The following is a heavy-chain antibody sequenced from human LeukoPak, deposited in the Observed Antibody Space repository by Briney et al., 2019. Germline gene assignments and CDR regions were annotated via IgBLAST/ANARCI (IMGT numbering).Heavy chain of an antibody. V-gene: IGHV3-23*01. Sequence: GGSLRLSCAAPGFTFSNYAMGWVRQAPGKGLEWVSAITGDGSSTYNADSVKGRFTVSRDNSKSTLYLQMNSLRAEDTAVYYCAKDLTGTTDYWGQGTLVTVSS. CDR2: ITGDGSST. J-gene: IGHJ4*02. CDR3: AKDLTGTTDY. CDR1: GFTFSNYA. D-gene: IGHD1-7*01.